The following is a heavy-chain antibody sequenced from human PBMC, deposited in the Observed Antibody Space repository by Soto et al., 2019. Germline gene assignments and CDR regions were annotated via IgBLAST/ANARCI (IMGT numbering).Heavy chain of an antibody. CDR1: GFTFSSYA. Sequence: QVQLVESGGGVVQPGRSLRLSCAASGFTFSSYAMHWVRQAPGKGLEWVAVISYDGSNKYYADSVKGRFTISRDNSKNTLYLQMNILRAEDTAVYYCALGGSGCYSGGFDYWGQGTLVTVSS. CDR2: ISYDGSNK. J-gene: IGHJ4*02. D-gene: IGHD6-19*01. V-gene: IGHV3-30-3*01. CDR3: ALGGSGCYSGGFDY.